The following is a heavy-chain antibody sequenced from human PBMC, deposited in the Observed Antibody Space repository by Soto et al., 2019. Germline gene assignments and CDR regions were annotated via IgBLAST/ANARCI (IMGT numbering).Heavy chain of an antibody. CDR3: AGVSYQLLFGWWFDP. J-gene: IGHJ5*02. Sequence: PSETLSLTCTVSGGSISSYYWGWIRQPPGKGLEWIGSIYYSGSTTYNASLKSRDAISVDTPKNQCSLKRRSVTAADTAVYYCAGVSYQLLFGWWFDPWGQGXLVTAPQ. V-gene: IGHV4-59*01. D-gene: IGHD2-2*01. CDR2: IYYSGST. CDR1: GGSISSYY.